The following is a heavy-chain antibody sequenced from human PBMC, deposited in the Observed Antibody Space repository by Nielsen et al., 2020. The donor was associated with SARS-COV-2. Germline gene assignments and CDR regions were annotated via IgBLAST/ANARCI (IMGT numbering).Heavy chain of an antibody. Sequence: GGSLRLSCAASGFTFDDYAMHWVRQAPGKGLEWVSGISWNSGSIGYADSVKGRFTISRDNAKNSLYLQMNSLRAEDTALYYCAKDITFWSGSFHAFDYWGQGTLVTVSS. J-gene: IGHJ4*02. D-gene: IGHD3-3*01. CDR1: GFTFDDYA. CDR3: AKDITFWSGSFHAFDY. CDR2: ISWNSGSI. V-gene: IGHV3-9*01.